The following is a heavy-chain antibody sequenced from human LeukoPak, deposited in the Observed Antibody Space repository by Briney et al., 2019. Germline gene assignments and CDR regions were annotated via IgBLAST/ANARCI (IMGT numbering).Heavy chain of an antibody. CDR2: INPNSGGT. CDR1: GYTFTGYY. Sequence: ASVKVSCKASGYTFTGYYLYWVRQAPGQGLEWMGWINPNSGGTNYAQKFQGRVTMTEDTSTDTAYMELSSLRSEDTAVYYCATGYYDSSGYYYVSWFDPWGQGTLVTVSS. V-gene: IGHV1-2*02. D-gene: IGHD3-22*01. J-gene: IGHJ5*02. CDR3: ATGYYDSSGYYYVSWFDP.